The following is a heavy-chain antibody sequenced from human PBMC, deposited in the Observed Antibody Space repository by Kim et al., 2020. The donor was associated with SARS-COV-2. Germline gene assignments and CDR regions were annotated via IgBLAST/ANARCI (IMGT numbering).Heavy chain of an antibody. V-gene: IGHV4-4*07. D-gene: IGHD3-16*01. Sequence: SETLSLTCSVSGGSISSYYWSWIRQPAGKGLEWIGRIYSSGITNYNPSLKSRVTMSVDTSTNQFSLKLNSVTAADTAVYYCARGGNWFDPWGQGTLVTVSS. CDR1: GGSISSYY. CDR2: IYSSGIT. CDR3: ARGGNWFDP. J-gene: IGHJ5*02.